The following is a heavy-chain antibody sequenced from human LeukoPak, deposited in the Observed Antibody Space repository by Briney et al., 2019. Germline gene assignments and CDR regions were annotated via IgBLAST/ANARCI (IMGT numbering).Heavy chain of an antibody. Sequence: ASVKVSCKSSGDTLNIFDINWVRQAPGQGLEWMGEIIPLTGRGNYAQKFQGRVTMTTDESTSTVFMEMSNLGSEDTAVYYCAKATVRSSDFWRKGEHWFGRWGQGTLVTVSS. J-gene: IGHJ5*02. CDR2: IIPLTGRG. V-gene: IGHV1-69*05. CDR3: AKATVRSSDFWRKGEHWFGR. CDR1: GDTLNIFD. D-gene: IGHD3-3*01.